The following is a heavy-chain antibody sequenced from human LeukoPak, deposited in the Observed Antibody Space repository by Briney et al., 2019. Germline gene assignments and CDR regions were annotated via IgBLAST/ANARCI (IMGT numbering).Heavy chain of an antibody. CDR3: ARVLHKRNYDSSVYYGY. CDR1: GFTFDDYG. D-gene: IGHD3-22*01. J-gene: IGHJ4*02. Sequence: GGSLRLSCAASGFTFDDYGMSWVRQAPGKGLEWVSYISLSGTNIYYADSVKGRFTISRDNAKNSLYLQMNSLRAEDTAVYYCARVLHKRNYDSSVYYGYWGQGTLVTVSS. V-gene: IGHV3-11*04. CDR2: ISLSGTNI.